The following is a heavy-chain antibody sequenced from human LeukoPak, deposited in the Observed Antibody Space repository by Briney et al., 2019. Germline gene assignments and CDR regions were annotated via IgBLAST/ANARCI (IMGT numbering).Heavy chain of an antibody. CDR2: ISGSGDNT. J-gene: IGHJ4*02. CDR3: AKDRERDPSVYYLV. CDR1: GFIFSSYA. V-gene: IGHV3-23*01. D-gene: IGHD3-22*01. Sequence: GGSLRLSCAVSGFIFSSYAMSWVRQAPGKGLEWVSSISGSGDNTHYADSVEGRFTISRDNSKNTLYLQMNSLRAEDTAVYYCAKDRERDPSVYYLVGGQGTLITVSS.